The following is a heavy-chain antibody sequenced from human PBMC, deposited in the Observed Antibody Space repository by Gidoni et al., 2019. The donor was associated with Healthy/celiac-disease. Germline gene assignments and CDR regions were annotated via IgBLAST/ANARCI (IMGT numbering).Heavy chain of an antibody. CDR3: ARGSYIVGAMGWFDP. J-gene: IGHJ5*02. V-gene: IGHV3-30-3*01. Sequence: QVQLVESGGGVVQPGRSLRLSCAASGFTFSRYAMHWGRQAPGKGLGWVAVISYDGSNKYYADSVKGRFTISRYNSKNTLYLQMNSLRAEDTAVYYCARGSYIVGAMGWFDPWGQGTLVTVSS. CDR1: GFTFSRYA. CDR2: ISYDGSNK. D-gene: IGHD1-26*01.